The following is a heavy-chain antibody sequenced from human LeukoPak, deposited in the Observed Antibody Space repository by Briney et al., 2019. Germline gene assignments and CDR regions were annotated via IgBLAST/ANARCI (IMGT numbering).Heavy chain of an antibody. D-gene: IGHD6-13*01. CDR2: IIPILGIA. V-gene: IGHV1-18*01. CDR3: ARTETIAAAGTGAFDI. Sequence: ASVKVSCKASGYTFTSYGISWVRQAHGQGLEWMGRIIPILGIANYAQKLQGRVTMTTDTSTSTAYMELRSLRSDDTAVYYCARTETIAAAGTGAFDIWGQGTMVTVSS. J-gene: IGHJ3*02. CDR1: GYTFTSYG.